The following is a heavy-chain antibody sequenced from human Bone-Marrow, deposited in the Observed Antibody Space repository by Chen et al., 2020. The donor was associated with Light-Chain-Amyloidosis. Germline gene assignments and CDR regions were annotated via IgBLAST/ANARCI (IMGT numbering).Heavy chain of an antibody. J-gene: IGHJ4*02. CDR2: IYPDDSDA. D-gene: IGHD5-12*01. CDR1: AYTFPNYW. CDR3: ARRRDGYNFDY. V-gene: IGHV5-51*01. Sequence: EVQLEQSGQEVKKPGGHRKIACRGSAYTFPNYWIGWVRQMPGKGLEWMGVIYPDDSDARYSPSFEGQVTISADKSITTAYLQWRSLKASDTAMYYCARRRDGYNFDYWGQGTLVTVSS.